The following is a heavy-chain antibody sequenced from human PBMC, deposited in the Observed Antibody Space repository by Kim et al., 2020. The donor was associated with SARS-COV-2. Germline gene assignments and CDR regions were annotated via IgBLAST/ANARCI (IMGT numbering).Heavy chain of an antibody. V-gene: IGHV4-59*01. J-gene: IGHJ6*02. CDR3: ARDRMIVWDYYGMDV. D-gene: IGHD3-22*01. Sequence: SLKSRVTISVDTSKNQFSLKLSSVTAADTAVYYCARDRMIVWDYYGMDVWGQGTTVTVSS.